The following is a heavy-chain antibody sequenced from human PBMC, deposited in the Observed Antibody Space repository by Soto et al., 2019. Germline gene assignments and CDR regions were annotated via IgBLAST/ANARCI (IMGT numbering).Heavy chain of an antibody. D-gene: IGHD6-19*01. J-gene: IGHJ4*02. Sequence: GGSLRLSCAASGFTFSNYAMSWVRQAPGKGLEWVSTISGSGGSTYYADSVKGRFTISRDNSKNTLFLQMNSLRAEDTAVYYCAKSQWLSHFDYWGQGTLVTVSS. V-gene: IGHV3-23*01. CDR1: GFTFSNYA. CDR3: AKSQWLSHFDY. CDR2: ISGSGGST.